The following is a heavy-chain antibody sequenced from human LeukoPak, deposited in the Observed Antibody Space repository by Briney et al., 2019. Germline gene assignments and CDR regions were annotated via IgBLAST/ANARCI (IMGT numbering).Heavy chain of an antibody. V-gene: IGHV3-21*01. Sequence: GGSLRLSCAASGFTFSSYSMNWVRQAPGKGLEWVSSISSSSSYIYYADSVKGRFTISRDNAKNSLYLQMNSLRAEDTAVYYCAREYDSSGYYYDYYYYGMDVWGQGTTVTVSS. CDR1: GFTFSSYS. J-gene: IGHJ6*02. CDR3: AREYDSSGYYYDYYYYGMDV. D-gene: IGHD3-22*01. CDR2: ISSSSSYI.